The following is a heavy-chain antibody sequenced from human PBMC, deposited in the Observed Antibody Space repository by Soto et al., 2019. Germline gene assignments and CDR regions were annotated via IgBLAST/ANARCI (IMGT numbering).Heavy chain of an antibody. V-gene: IGHV3-30*18. CDR2: ISYDGSNQ. D-gene: IGHD3-9*01. CDR1: GFTFSSYG. CDR3: AKDLLRYFDWPSYYYYYGMDV. J-gene: IGHJ6*02. Sequence: QVQLVESGGGVVQPGRSLRLSCAASGFTFSSYGMHWVRQAPGKGLEWVAVISYDGSNQYYADSVKGRFTISRDNSKNTLHLQMNSLRAEDTAVYYCAKDLLRYFDWPSYYYYYGMDVWGQGTTVTVSS.